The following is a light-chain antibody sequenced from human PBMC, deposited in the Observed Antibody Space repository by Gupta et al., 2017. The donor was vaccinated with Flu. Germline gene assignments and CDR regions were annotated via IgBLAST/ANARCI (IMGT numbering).Light chain of an antibody. CDR3: SSSAGSNIRGV. Sequence: QSALTRPPSASGSPERSATTSCTVPSSEVGGYNYVSCYQKHRGNAPNLIIYEVSKRPSGVPDCSAGSKSGKTASLTVAGLQADDAADYCCSSSAGSNIRGVFGGGTKLTVL. CDR1: SSEVGGYNY. V-gene: IGLV2-8*01. CDR2: EVS. J-gene: IGLJ3*02.